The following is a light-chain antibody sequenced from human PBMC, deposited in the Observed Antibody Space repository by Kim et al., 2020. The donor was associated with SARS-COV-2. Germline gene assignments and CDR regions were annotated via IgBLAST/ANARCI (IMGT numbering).Light chain of an antibody. V-gene: IGKV1-39*01. CDR3: QQSAHLLT. Sequence: LSASVGDRVTITCRASQRITNYLNWYQQKPGKAPRLLIYAASSLQSGVPSRFSGSGSGTDFTLTISSLQPEDFATYYCQQSAHLLTFGGGTKVEI. J-gene: IGKJ4*01. CDR1: QRITNY. CDR2: AAS.